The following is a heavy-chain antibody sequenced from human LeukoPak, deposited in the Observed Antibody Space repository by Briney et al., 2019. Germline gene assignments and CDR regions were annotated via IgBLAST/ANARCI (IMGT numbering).Heavy chain of an antibody. CDR2: INPNSGGT. CDR3: ARDPTAYCSSPSCHYYYYMDV. Sequence: ASVKVSCKASGYTFTGYYMHWVRQAPGQGLEWMGRINPNSGGTNYAQKFQGRVTMTRDTSISTAYMELSRLRSDATAVYYCARDPTAYCSSPSCHYYYYMDVWGKGTTVTVSS. D-gene: IGHD2-2*01. CDR1: GYTFTGYY. V-gene: IGHV1-2*06. J-gene: IGHJ6*03.